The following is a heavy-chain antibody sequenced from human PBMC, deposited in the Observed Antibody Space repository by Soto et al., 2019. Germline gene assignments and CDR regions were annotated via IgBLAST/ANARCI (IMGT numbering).Heavy chain of an antibody. V-gene: IGHV1-69*14. Sequence: QVQLEQSGAEVKKPGSSVKVSCKASRGTLSDHGVAWLRQAPGQGLEWMGGTIPVFNTAKYAQKFQGRVTVTADKFTNIAYMELNSLRSEDTAFYFCARGVYGSGNYCTGPSAFDIWGQGTMVIVSS. J-gene: IGHJ3*02. CDR2: TIPVFNTA. CDR3: ARGVYGSGNYCTGPSAFDI. CDR1: RGTLSDHG. D-gene: IGHD3-10*01.